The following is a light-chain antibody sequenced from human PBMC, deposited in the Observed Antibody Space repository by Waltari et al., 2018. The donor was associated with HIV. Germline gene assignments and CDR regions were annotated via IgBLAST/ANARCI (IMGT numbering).Light chain of an antibody. Sequence: QSALTQPASVSGSPGQSIPISCTGTTSDVGSTNYISWYQQYSGKVPKLIIYDVTNRASGISSRFSGSKSGNTASLTISGLQAEDEADYFCCTYIGGYYAHYVFGTGTTVSVL. CDR3: CTYIGGYYAHYV. CDR2: DVT. J-gene: IGLJ1*01. V-gene: IGLV2-14*03. CDR1: TSDVGSTNY.